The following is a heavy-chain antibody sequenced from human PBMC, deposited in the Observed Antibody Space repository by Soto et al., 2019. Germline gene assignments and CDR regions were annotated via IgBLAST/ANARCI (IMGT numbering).Heavy chain of an antibody. CDR1: GYTFTNSA. J-gene: IGHJ5*02. CDR3: ASEVGYL. V-gene: IGHV1-58*01. D-gene: IGHD1-26*01. CDR2: TVVGSGDT. Sequence: QMQLVQSGPEVKKPGTSVKVSCKGSGYTFTNSAVQWVRQARGQRLEWMGWTVVGSGDTKYAQKFEGRVTFTRDVPTSTAYMELSSVKSGDTAVYYCASEVGYLWGQGTLVTVSS.